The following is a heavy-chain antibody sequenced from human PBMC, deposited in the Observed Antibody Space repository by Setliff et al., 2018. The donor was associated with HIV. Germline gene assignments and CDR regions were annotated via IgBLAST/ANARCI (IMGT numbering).Heavy chain of an antibody. V-gene: IGHV4-4*07. CDR3: ARSRHCGSDCYFDL. D-gene: IGHD2-21*02. Sequence: TLSLTCTVSGASISGYYWSWIRQAAGKGLEWIGRFSSSGSTNYNSSLESRVTMSVDTSKNQFYLNLRSVTATDTAIYSCARSRHCGSDCYFDLSGQGTLVTVSS. CDR2: FSSSGST. J-gene: IGHJ4*02. CDR1: GASISGYY.